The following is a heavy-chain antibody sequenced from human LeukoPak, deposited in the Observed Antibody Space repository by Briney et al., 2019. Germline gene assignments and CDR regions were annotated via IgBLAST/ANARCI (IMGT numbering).Heavy chain of an antibody. J-gene: IGHJ3*02. Sequence: ASVKVSCKASGYTFTGYYMHWVRQAPGQGLEWMGWINPNSGGTNYAQKFQGRVTMTRDTSISTAYMELSRLRSDDTAVYYCARWGYGGNSYDAFDIWGQGTMVTVSS. CDR1: GYTFTGYY. CDR2: INPNSGGT. CDR3: ARWGYGGNSYDAFDI. V-gene: IGHV1-2*02. D-gene: IGHD4-23*01.